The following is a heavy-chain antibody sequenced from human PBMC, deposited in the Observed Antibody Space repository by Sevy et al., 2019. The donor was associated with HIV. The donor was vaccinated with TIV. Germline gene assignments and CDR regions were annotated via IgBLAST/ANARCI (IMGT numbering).Heavy chain of an antibody. CDR2: ISYDINNK. CDR3: ARDLASSGNDLDV. CDR1: GFTFFAYT. Sequence: GGSLRLSCAASGFTFFAYTMHWVRQAPGKGLEWVALISYDINNKYYADSVKGRFTISRDNSKNTLYLQMNSLRPEDTAVYYCARDLASSGNDLDVWGQGTTVTVSS. J-gene: IGHJ6*02. D-gene: IGHD3-3*02. V-gene: IGHV3-30-3*01.